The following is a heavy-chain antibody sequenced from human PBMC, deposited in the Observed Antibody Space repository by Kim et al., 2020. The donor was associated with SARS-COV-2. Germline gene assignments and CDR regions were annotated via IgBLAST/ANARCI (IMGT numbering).Heavy chain of an antibody. CDR3: ARGRHTTMVPFDY. Sequence: SETLSLTCTVSGGSISSYYWSWIRQPPGKGLEWIGYIYYSGSTNYNPSLKSRVTISVDTSKNQFSLKLSSVTAADTAVYYCARGRHTTMVPFDYWGQGTLVTVSS. J-gene: IGHJ4*02. CDR2: IYYSGST. V-gene: IGHV4-59*08. D-gene: IGHD5-18*01. CDR1: GGSISSYY.